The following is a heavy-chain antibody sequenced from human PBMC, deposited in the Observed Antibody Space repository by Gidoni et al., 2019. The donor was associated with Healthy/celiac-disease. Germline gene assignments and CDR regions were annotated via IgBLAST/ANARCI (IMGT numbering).Heavy chain of an antibody. CDR3: AAGYSSGWHYYYYGMDV. CDR2: TYYRSKWYN. CDR1: GDSVSSTSAA. V-gene: IGHV6-1*01. Sequence: QVQLQQSGPGLVKPSQTLSLTCAISGDSVSSTSAAWNWIRQSPSRGLAWLGWTYYRSKWYNDYAVSVKSRITINPDTSKNQFSLQLNSVTPEDTAVYYCAAGYSSGWHYYYYGMDVWGQGTTVTVSS. J-gene: IGHJ6*02. D-gene: IGHD6-19*01.